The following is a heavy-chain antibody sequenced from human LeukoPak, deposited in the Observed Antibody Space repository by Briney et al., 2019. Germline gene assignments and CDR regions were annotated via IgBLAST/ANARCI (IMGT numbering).Heavy chain of an antibody. CDR2: IKQDGSEK. D-gene: IGHD2-15*01. Sequence: PGGSLRLSCAASGFTFDDYAMRWVRQAPGKGLEWVANIKQDGSEKYYVDSVKGRFTISRDNAKNSLYLQMDSLRAEDTAVYYCARVVGDAAESSRSFDYWGQGVLVTVSS. CDR3: ARVVGDAAESSRSFDY. J-gene: IGHJ4*02. CDR1: GFTFDDYA. V-gene: IGHV3-7*01.